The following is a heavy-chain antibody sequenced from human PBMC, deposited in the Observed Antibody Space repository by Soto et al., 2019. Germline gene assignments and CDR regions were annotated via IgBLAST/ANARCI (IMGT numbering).Heavy chain of an antibody. CDR2: ISSSGSTI. J-gene: IGHJ5*02. CDR1: GFTFSSYE. CDR3: ASLWWGEARPKWFDP. D-gene: IGHD6-6*01. V-gene: IGHV3-48*03. Sequence: GGSLRLSCAASGFTFSSYEMNWVRQAPGKGLEWVSYISSSGSTIYYADSVKGRFTISRDNAKNSLYLQMNSLRAEDTAVYYCASLWWGEARPKWFDPWGQGTLVTVSS.